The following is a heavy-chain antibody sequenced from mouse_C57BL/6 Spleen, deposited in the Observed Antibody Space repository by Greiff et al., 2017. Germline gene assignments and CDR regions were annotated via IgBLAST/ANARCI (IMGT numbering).Heavy chain of an antibody. CDR2: ILPGSGST. J-gene: IGHJ1*03. Sequence: VQLQQSGAELMKPGASVKLSCKATGYTFTGYWIEWVKQRPGHGLEWIGEILPGSGSTNYNEKFKGKATFPADTSSNTAYMQLSSLTTEDSAIYDCVSGIVRGNYPYWYFDVWGTGTTVTVSS. CDR3: VSGIVRGNYPYWYFDV. D-gene: IGHD2-1*01. V-gene: IGHV1-9*01. CDR1: GYTFTGYW.